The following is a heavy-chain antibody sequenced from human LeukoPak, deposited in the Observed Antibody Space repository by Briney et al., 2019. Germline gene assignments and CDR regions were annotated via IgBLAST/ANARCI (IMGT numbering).Heavy chain of an antibody. V-gene: IGHV3-66*01. D-gene: IGHD2-2*02. J-gene: IGHJ3*02. CDR1: GFTVSSNY. CDR2: IYSGGST. CDR3: ARDGPIVVVPAAIGYDAFDI. Sequence: GGSLRLSCAASGFTVSSNYMSWVRQAPGKGLEWVSVIYSGGSTYYADSVKGRFTISRDNSKNTLYLQMNSLRAEDTAVYYCARDGPIVVVPAAIGYDAFDIWGQGTMVTVSS.